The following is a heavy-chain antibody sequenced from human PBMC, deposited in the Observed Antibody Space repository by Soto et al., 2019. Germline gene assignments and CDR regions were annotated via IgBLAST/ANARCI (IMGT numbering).Heavy chain of an antibody. D-gene: IGHD5-12*01. J-gene: IGHJ4*02. Sequence: PSETLSLTCAVYGGSFSGYYWSWIRQPPGKGLEWIGEINHSGSTNYNPSLKSRVTISVDTSKNQFSLKLSSVTAADTAVYYCARGGYSGYVLVLRPYYFDYRGQGTLVTVSS. CDR1: GGSFSGYY. CDR2: INHSGST. CDR3: ARGGYSGYVLVLRPYYFDY. V-gene: IGHV4-34*01.